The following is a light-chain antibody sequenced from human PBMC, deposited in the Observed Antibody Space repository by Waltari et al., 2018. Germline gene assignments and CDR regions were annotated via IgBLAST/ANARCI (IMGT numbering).Light chain of an antibody. J-gene: IGKJ4*01. CDR1: QSVSSSY. Sequence: EIVLTQSPGTLSLSPGERATLSCRASQSVSSSYLAWYQQKHSQAPRLLIYGASSRATGIPDRFSGSGSGTDFTLTISRLEPEDFAVYYCQQYGSSPLTFGGGTKVEIK. V-gene: IGKV3-20*01. CDR2: GAS. CDR3: QQYGSSPLT.